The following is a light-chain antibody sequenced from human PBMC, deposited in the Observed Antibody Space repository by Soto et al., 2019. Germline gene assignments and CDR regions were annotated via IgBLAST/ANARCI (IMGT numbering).Light chain of an antibody. V-gene: IGKV1-5*03. CDR3: QQYTNTNNPWT. J-gene: IGKJ1*01. CDR1: ESISRW. Sequence: DIQVTQSPATLSASVGDRVTIGCRASESISRWLAWYQQKPGKAPKLLIYKASSLESGVPSRFSGSGSGTEFTLIVSGLQPEDSATYYCQQYTNTNNPWTFGQGTKVDI. CDR2: KAS.